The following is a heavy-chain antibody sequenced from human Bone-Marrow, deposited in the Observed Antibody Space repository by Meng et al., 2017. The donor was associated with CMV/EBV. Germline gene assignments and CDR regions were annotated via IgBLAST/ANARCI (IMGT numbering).Heavy chain of an antibody. V-gene: IGHV4-59*01. CDR3: ARSVNYDFWSGSPVGSFDY. CDR1: GFALSSIR. Sequence: SGPTLVKPTETLTLTCTVSGFALSSIRVGVSWIRQPPGKGLEWIGYIYYSGSTNYNPSLKSRVTISVDTSKNQFSLKLSSVTAADTAVYYCARSVNYDFWSGSPVGSFDYWGQGTLVTVSS. CDR2: IYYSGST. J-gene: IGHJ4*02. D-gene: IGHD3-3*01.